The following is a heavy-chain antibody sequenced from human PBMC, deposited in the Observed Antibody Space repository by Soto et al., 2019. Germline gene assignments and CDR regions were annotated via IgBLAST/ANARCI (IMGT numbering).Heavy chain of an antibody. D-gene: IGHD1-26*01. V-gene: IGHV1-69*12. CDR1: GGTFSSYA. CDR2: IIPIFGTA. J-gene: IGHJ4*02. CDR3: ARGATWQWELLD. Sequence: QVQLVQSGAEVKKPGSSVKVSCKASGGTFSSYAISWVRQAPGQGLEWMGGIIPIFGTANYAQKFQGRVXIXAXXSTSTAYMELSSLRSEDTAVYYCARGATWQWELLDWGQGTLVTVSS.